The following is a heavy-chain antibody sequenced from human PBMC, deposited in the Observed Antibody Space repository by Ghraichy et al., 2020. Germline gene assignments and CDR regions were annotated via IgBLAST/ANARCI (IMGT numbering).Heavy chain of an antibody. D-gene: IGHD2-15*01. Sequence: GSLRLSCTVSGDSISSYYWSWIRQPAGKGLEWIGRIFTIGSANYNPSLKSRVTMSVDTSKNQFSLKLSSVTAADTAVYYCARAAVVVHNWFDPWGQGTLVTVSS. J-gene: IGHJ5*02. V-gene: IGHV4-4*07. CDR3: ARAAVVVHNWFDP. CDR2: IFTIGSA. CDR1: GDSISSYY.